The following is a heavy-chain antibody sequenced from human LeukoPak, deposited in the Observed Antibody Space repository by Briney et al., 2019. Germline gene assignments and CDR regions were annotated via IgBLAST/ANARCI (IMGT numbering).Heavy chain of an antibody. J-gene: IGHJ5*02. D-gene: IGHD6-19*01. CDR1: GFTFSDHY. CDR3: AREAVAGFNWFDP. Sequence: WGSLRLSCAASGFTFSDHYMDWVRQAPGKGLDWVGRTRNKANSYTTEYAASVKGRFTISRDDSKNSLYLQMNSLKTEDTAVYYCAREAVAGFNWFDPWGQGTLVTVSS. V-gene: IGHV3-72*01. CDR2: TRNKANSYTT.